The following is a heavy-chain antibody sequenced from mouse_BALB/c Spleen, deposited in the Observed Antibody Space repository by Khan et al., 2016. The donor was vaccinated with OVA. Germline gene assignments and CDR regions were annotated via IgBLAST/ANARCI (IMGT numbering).Heavy chain of an antibody. V-gene: IGHV1-4*01. CDR2: INPSNGYT. Sequence: QVQLQQSGAELARPGASVKMSCTASGYTFTSYTIPWIKLRPGQGLEWIGYINPSNGYTNYNQNFRDQATFSADNSYTTPYLQLNSLTSDDSAVCNCVRDGAYHRNDGWFAYWGQGTLVTVSA. CDR1: GYTFTSYT. J-gene: IGHJ3*01. CDR3: VRDGAYHRNDGWFAY. D-gene: IGHD2-14*01.